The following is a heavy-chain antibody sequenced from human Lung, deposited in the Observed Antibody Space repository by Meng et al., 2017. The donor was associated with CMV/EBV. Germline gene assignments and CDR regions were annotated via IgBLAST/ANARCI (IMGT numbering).Heavy chain of an antibody. CDR1: GFTVSSNY. Sequence: EVQLVESGXGLVQPGXSLRLSCAASGFTVSSNYMSWVRQAPGKGLEWVSVIYSGGSTYYADSVKGRFTISRDNSKNTLYLQMNSLRAEDTAVYYCARGLLGMWDDWGQGTLGTVAS. D-gene: IGHD7-27*01. V-gene: IGHV3-66*01. J-gene: IGHJ4*02. CDR3: ARGLLGMWDD. CDR2: IYSGGST.